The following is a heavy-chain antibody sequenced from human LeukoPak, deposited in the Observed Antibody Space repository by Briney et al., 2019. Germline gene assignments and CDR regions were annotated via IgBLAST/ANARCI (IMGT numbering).Heavy chain of an antibody. CDR1: GFTFSDNY. J-gene: IGHJ5*02. Sequence: PGGSLRLSCAASGFTFSDNYMTWVRQAPGKGLEWVSTISDSGGGAYYADSVKGRFTISRDSSRSTLYLQMHSLRAEDTAVYYCAKDRPYISSWYGCSTPWGQGTLVTVSS. V-gene: IGHV3-23*01. CDR2: ISDSGGGA. CDR3: AKDRPYISSWYGCSTP. D-gene: IGHD6-13*01.